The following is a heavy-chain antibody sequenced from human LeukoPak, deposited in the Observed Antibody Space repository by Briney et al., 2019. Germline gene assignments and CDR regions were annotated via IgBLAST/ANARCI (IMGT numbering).Heavy chain of an antibody. CDR2: ISSSGNTI. CDR1: EFTFTSYE. J-gene: IGHJ3*02. D-gene: IGHD6-6*01. CDR3: ARGPSIAARYDAFDI. V-gene: IGHV3-48*03. Sequence: GGSLRLSCAASEFTFTSYELNWVRQAPGKGLEWVSYISSSGNTIYYADSVKGRFTISRDNAKNSLYLQVISLRAEDTAVYYCARGPSIAARYDAFDIWGQGTMVTVSS.